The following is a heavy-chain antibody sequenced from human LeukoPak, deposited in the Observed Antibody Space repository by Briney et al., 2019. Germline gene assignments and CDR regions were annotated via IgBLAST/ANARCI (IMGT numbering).Heavy chain of an antibody. Sequence: AGSLRLSCAASGFTFSSYAMHWVRQAPGKGLEWVAVISYDGSNKYYADSVKGRFTISRDNSKNTLYLQMNSLRAEDTAVYYCARDKQTVRFLEWTGAFDIWGQGTMVTVSS. CDR3: ARDKQTVRFLEWTGAFDI. CDR1: GFTFSSYA. J-gene: IGHJ3*02. V-gene: IGHV3-30-3*01. D-gene: IGHD3-3*01. CDR2: ISYDGSNK.